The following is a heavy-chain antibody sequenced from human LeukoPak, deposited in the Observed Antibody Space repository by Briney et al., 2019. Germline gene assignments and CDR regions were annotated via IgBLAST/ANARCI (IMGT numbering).Heavy chain of an antibody. CDR1: GFPFSSYW. CDR2: IKQDGSKK. D-gene: IGHD3-10*01. V-gene: IGHV3-7*01. J-gene: IGHJ4*02. CDR3: ARAGSHWHYVY. Sequence: GGSLRLFCVASGFPFSSYWMTWVRQAPGKGLEWVANIKQDGSKKSYVDSVKGRFTISRDNAKNSLSLQMNNLRVEDTAVYYCARAGSHWHYVYWGQGTVVTVSS.